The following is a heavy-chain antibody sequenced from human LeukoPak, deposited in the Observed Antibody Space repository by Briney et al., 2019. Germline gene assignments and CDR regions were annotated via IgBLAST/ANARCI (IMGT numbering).Heavy chain of an antibody. Sequence: SETLSLTSTVSGGSISSHYWTWIRQPPGKGLEWIGYIFYSGSTNYNPSLKSRVTISVDTSKNQFSLKLSSVTAADTAVYYCARDPTTVTKGFDIWGQGTMVTVSS. CDR3: ARDPTTVTKGFDI. CDR2: IFYSGST. V-gene: IGHV4-59*11. CDR1: GGSISSHY. J-gene: IGHJ3*02. D-gene: IGHD4-17*01.